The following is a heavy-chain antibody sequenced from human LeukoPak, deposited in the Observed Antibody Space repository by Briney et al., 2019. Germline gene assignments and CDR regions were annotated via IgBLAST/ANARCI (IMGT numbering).Heavy chain of an antibody. V-gene: IGHV3-74*01. CDR1: GFTFSQSW. CDR2: INADGRNT. D-gene: IGHD1-14*01. J-gene: IGHJ4*02. CDR3: ARDQTIPGPSTVDF. Sequence: GGSLRLSCVVSGFTFSQSWMHWVCQVPGKGLVWVSRINADGRNTIYADSVQGRFTTSRDNAKNTLYLQMNSLRAEDTAVYYRARDQTIPGPSTVDFWGKGTLVSVSS.